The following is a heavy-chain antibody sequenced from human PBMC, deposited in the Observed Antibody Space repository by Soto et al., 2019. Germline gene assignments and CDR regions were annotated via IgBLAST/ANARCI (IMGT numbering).Heavy chain of an antibody. CDR1: GLTGSSYH. V-gene: IGHV3-30-3*01. D-gene: IGHD3-22*01. CDR2: ISYDGSNK. J-gene: IGHJ4*02. Sequence: GGSLRLSCAASGLTGSSYHMSWVRKTPGKGLEWVAVISYDGSNKYYADSVKGRFTISRDNSKNTLYLQMNSLRAEDTAVYYCARDARVYYDSSGYGYWGQGTLVTVSS. CDR3: ARDARVYYDSSGYGY.